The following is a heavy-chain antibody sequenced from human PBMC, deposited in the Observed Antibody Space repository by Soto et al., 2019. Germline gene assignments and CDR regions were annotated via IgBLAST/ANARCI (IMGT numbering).Heavy chain of an antibody. J-gene: IGHJ5*02. V-gene: IGHV4-59*01. D-gene: IGHD3-22*01. Sequence: SETLSLTCTVPGGSISSYYWSWIRQPPGKGLEWIGYIYYSGSTNYNPSLKSRVTISVDTSKNQFSLKLSSVTAADTAVYYCARVAYYYDSSGQVHWFDPWGQGTLVTVSS. CDR2: IYYSGST. CDR1: GGSISSYY. CDR3: ARVAYYYDSSGQVHWFDP.